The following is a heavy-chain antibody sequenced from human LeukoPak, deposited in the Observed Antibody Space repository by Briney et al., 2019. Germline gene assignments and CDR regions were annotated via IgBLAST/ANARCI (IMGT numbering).Heavy chain of an antibody. Sequence: PSETLSLTCTVSSDSFSNYHWIWLRQPPGKALVWIRYVSSSGRTSYSPSLKSRVTISVDTSKNQFSLNLSSVTAADTAVYYCARVGRGDHTWGSYSCDHWGQGTLVSVSS. V-gene: IGHV4-59*01. CDR3: ARVGRGDHTWGSYSCDH. CDR2: VSSSGRT. D-gene: IGHD3-16*01. CDR1: SDSFSNYH. J-gene: IGHJ4*02.